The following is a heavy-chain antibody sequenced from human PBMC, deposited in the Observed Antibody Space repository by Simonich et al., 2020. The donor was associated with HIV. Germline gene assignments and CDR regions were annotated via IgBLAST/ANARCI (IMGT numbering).Heavy chain of an antibody. D-gene: IGHD2-2*01. Sequence: QVQLQQWGAGLLKPSETLSLTCAVYGGSFSGYYWSWIRQPPGKGLEWLGEINNSGRTNYNPSLKSRVTISVDTSKNQFSLKLSSVTAADTAVYYCARGFYQRLYYFDYWGQGTLVTVSS. CDR1: GGSFSGYY. CDR3: ARGFYQRLYYFDY. J-gene: IGHJ4*02. CDR2: INNSGRT. V-gene: IGHV4-34*01.